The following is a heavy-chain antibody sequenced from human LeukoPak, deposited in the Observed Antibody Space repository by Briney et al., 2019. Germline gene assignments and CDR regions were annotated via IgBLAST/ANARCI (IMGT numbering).Heavy chain of an antibody. CDR1: GGSIRSYY. J-gene: IGHJ4*02. D-gene: IGHD4-17*01. CDR3: AREQARYGDFDY. Sequence: SETLSLTCTVSGGSIRSYYWSWIRQPPGKGLEWIGYIDYSGSTNYNPSLKSRVTISVDTSKNQFSLTLSSVTAADTAVYYCAREQARYGDFDYWGQGTLVTVSS. V-gene: IGHV4-59*01. CDR2: IDYSGST.